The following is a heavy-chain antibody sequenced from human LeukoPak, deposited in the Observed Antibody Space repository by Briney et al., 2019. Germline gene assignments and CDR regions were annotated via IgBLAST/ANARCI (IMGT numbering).Heavy chain of an antibody. CDR3: ARILKYSSSWSFDY. CDR2: VYYSGST. D-gene: IGHD6-13*01. J-gene: IGHJ4*02. Sequence: SETLSLTCTVSGGSISSSSYYWGWIRQPPGKGLEWIGNVYYSGSTFYNPSLKSRVTISVDTSKNQFSLKLSSVTAADTAVYYCARILKYSSSWSFDYWGQGTLVTVSS. CDR1: GGSISSSSYY. V-gene: IGHV4-39*07.